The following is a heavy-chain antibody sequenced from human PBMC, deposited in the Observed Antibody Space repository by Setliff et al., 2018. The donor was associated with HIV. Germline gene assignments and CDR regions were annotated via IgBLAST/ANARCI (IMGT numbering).Heavy chain of an antibody. CDR1: GDSLGSYY. CDR2: IYHGGSS. V-gene: IGHV4-59*01. J-gene: IGHJ6*02. Sequence: PSETLSLTCSVSGDSLGSYYWSWIRQPPGKGLEWIGYIYHGGSSNSNPSLKSRVTISGDTSKNQLSLKLSSVTAADTAVYYCARAQTDYYGMDVWGQGTTVTVSS. CDR3: ARAQTDYYGMDV.